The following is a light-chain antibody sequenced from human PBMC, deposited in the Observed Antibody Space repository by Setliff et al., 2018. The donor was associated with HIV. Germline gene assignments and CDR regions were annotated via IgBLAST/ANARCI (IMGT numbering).Light chain of an antibody. CDR3: SSYTSSSTYV. V-gene: IGLV2-14*03. J-gene: IGLJ1*01. CDR1: SSDIGGYNF. Sequence: QSALTQPASVSGSPGQSITISCTGTSSDIGGYNFVSWYQQYPGEAPKLIISDNTKRPSGVSDRFSASKSGNTASLTISGLRAEDEADYYCSSYTSSSTYVFGLGTKVPS. CDR2: DNT.